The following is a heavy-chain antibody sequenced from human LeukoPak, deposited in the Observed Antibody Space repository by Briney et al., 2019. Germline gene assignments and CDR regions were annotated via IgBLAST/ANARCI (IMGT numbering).Heavy chain of an antibody. V-gene: IGHV3-74*01. CDR2: INSDGSST. CDR3: ARWGYCSGGSCYPDALDY. D-gene: IGHD2-15*01. J-gene: IGHJ4*02. Sequence: GGSLRLSCAASGFTFSSYWMHSVRQAPGKRLGWVSRINSDGSSTSYADSVKGRFTISRDNAKNTLYLQMNSLRAEDTAVYYCARWGYCSGGSCYPDALDYWGQGTLVTVSS. CDR1: GFTFSSYW.